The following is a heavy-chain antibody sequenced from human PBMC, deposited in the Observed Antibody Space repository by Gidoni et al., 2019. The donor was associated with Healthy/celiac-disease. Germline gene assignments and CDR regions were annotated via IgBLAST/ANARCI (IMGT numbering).Heavy chain of an antibody. CDR2: IYYSGST. CDR1: GGSVSSGSYY. Sequence: QVQLQESGPGLVKPSETLSLTCTVSGGSVSSGSYYWSWIRQPPGKGLEWIGYIYYSGSTNYNPSLKSRVTISVDTSKNQFSLKLSSVTAADTAVYYCARETGIAAAGTFDYWGQGTLVTVSS. CDR3: ARETGIAAAGTFDY. V-gene: IGHV4-61*01. D-gene: IGHD6-13*01. J-gene: IGHJ4*02.